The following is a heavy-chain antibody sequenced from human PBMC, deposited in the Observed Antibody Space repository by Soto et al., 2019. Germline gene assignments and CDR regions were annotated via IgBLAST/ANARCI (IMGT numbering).Heavy chain of an antibody. J-gene: IGHJ4*02. CDR3: AKSSVPGSSWSANFDY. D-gene: IGHD6-13*01. V-gene: IGHV3-23*01. CDR2: ISGSGGST. CDR1: GFTFSSYA. Sequence: GGSLRLACAASGFTFSSYAMSWVRQAPGKGLEWVSAISGSGGSTYYADSVKGRFTISRDNSKNTLYLQMNSLRAEDTAVYYCAKSSVPGSSWSANFDYWGQGTLVTVSS.